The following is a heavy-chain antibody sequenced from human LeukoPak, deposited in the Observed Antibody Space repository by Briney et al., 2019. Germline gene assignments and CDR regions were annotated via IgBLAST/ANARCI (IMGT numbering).Heavy chain of an antibody. CDR1: GGSISSSSYY. J-gene: IGHJ3*02. D-gene: IGHD1-26*01. Sequence: SETLSLTCTVSGGSISSSSYYWNWIRQPPGKGLEWIGYIYYSGSTNYNPSLKSRVTISVDTSKNQFSLKLNSITTADTAVYYCARVRLSGSYLDAFDIWGQGTMVTVSS. CDR2: IYYSGST. V-gene: IGHV4-61*01. CDR3: ARVRLSGSYLDAFDI.